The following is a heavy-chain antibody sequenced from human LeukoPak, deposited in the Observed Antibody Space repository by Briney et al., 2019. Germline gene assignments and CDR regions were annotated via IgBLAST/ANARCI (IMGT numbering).Heavy chain of an antibody. CDR2: INSDGSST. CDR3: AVRGYSGYDTSYFDY. Sequence: GGSLRLSCAASGFTFSSYWMHWVRQAPGKGLVWVSRINSDGSSTSYADSVKGRFTISRDNAKNTLYLQMSSLRAEDTAVYYCAVRGYSGYDTSYFDYWGQGTLVTVSS. J-gene: IGHJ4*02. CDR1: GFTFSSYW. V-gene: IGHV3-74*01. D-gene: IGHD5-12*01.